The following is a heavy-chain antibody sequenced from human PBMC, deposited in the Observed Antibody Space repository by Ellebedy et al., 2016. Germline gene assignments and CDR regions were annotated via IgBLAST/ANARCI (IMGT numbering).Heavy chain of an antibody. CDR1: GYTFTSYD. V-gene: IGHV1-8*01. J-gene: IGHJ6*02. CDR3: ARGSSWLLFYYYYYGMDV. Sequence: ASVKVSXXASGYTFTSYDINWVRQATGQGLEWMGWMNPNSGNTGYAQKFQGRVTMTRNTSISTAYMELSSLRSEDTAVYYCARGSSWLLFYYYYYGMDVWGQGTTVTVSS. D-gene: IGHD3-9*01. CDR2: MNPNSGNT.